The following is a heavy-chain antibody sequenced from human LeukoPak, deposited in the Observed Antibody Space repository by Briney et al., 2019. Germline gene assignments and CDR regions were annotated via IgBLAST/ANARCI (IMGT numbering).Heavy chain of an antibody. J-gene: IGHJ4*02. CDR3: ARASFDY. Sequence: GGSLRLSCAASGFTFSSYAMHWVRQAPGKGLEWVAVISYDGSNKYYADSAKGRFTISRDNSKNTLYLQMNSLRAEDTAVYYCARASFDYWGQGTLVTVSS. CDR1: GFTFSSYA. CDR2: ISYDGSNK. V-gene: IGHV3-30-3*01.